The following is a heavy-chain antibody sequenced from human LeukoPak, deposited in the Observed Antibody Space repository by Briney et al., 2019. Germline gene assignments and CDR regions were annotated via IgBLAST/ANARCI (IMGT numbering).Heavy chain of an antibody. J-gene: IGHJ4*02. CDR1: GFTFSNYA. V-gene: IGHV3-23*01. Sequence: GGSLRLSCVASGFTFSNYAMIWVRQAPGKGLEWVSATSATGGSTYYADSVKGRFTISRDNSKKTLYLQMNSLTVEDTAVYYCARGGLDWLLYSQFDYWGQGTLVTASP. D-gene: IGHD3-9*01. CDR2: TSATGGST. CDR3: ARGGLDWLLYSQFDY.